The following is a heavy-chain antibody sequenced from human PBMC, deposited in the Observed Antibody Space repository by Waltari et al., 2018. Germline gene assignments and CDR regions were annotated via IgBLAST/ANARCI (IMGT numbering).Heavy chain of an antibody. D-gene: IGHD6-19*01. V-gene: IGHV1-2*02. CDR2: INPNSGGT. J-gene: IGHJ3*02. CDR1: GYTFTGYY. CDR3: ARVNPSRFKYSSGWSQRGAFDI. Sequence: QVQLVQSGAEVTKPGASVKVSCKASGYTFTGYYMHWVRQSPGQGLEWMGWINPNSGGTNYAQKFQGRVTMTRDTSISTAYMELSRLRSDDTAVYYCARVNPSRFKYSSGWSQRGAFDIWGQGTMVTVSS.